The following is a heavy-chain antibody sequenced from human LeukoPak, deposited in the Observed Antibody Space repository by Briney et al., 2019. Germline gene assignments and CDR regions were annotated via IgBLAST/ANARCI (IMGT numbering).Heavy chain of an antibody. J-gene: IGHJ4*02. CDR1: GGSFSGYY. V-gene: IGHV4-34*01. Sequence: SETLSLTCAVYGGSFSGYYWSWLRQPPGKGLEWIGEINHSGSTNYNPSLKSRVTISVDTSKNQFSLKLSSVTAADTAVYYCARGWGYGDPRAYFDYWGQGTLVTVSS. CDR3: ARGWGYGDPRAYFDY. CDR2: INHSGST. D-gene: IGHD4-17*01.